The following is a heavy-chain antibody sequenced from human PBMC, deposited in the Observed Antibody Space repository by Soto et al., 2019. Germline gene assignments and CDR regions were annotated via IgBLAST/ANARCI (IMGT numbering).Heavy chain of an antibody. CDR1: GGTFSSYT. V-gene: IGHV1-69*02. CDR3: ARTSLDTAMALYFDY. J-gene: IGHJ4*02. D-gene: IGHD5-18*01. Sequence: QVQLVQSGAEVKKPGSSVKVSCKASGGTFSSYTISWVRQAPGQGLEWMGRIIPILGIANYAQKFQGRVTITADKSTSTADMELSSLRSEDTAVYYCARTSLDTAMALYFDYWGQGTLVTVSS. CDR2: IIPILGIA.